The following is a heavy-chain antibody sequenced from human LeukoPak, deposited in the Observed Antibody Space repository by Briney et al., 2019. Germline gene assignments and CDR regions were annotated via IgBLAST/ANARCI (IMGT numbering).Heavy chain of an antibody. D-gene: IGHD1-26*01. CDR3: ARARTGSYLADYYFDY. CDR2: IYYSGST. Sequence: PSETLSLTGTVSGGSISSYYWSWLRQHPGKGLEWIGYIYYSGSTNYNPSLKSRVTISVDTSKNQFSLKLSSVTAADTAVYYCARARTGSYLADYYFDYWGQGTLVTVSS. J-gene: IGHJ4*02. CDR1: GGSISSYY. V-gene: IGHV4-59*01.